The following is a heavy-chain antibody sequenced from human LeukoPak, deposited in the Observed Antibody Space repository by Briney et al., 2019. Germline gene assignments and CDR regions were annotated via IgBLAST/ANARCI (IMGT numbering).Heavy chain of an antibody. V-gene: IGHV3-23*01. Sequence: PGGSLRLSCAASGFTFSSYGMSWVRQAPGKGLEWVSAISGSGGSTYYADSVKGRFTISRDNSKNTLYLQMSSLRAEDTAVYYCARGHIVVLTAPDYWGQGTLVTVSS. J-gene: IGHJ4*02. CDR3: ARGHIVVLTAPDY. CDR1: GFTFSSYG. D-gene: IGHD2-21*02. CDR2: ISGSGGST.